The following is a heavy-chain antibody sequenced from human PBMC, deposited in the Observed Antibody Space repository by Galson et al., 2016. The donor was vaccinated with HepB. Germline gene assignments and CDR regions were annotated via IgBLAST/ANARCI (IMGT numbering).Heavy chain of an antibody. CDR1: GYTFTSYG. CDR2: ISPYNGHT. CDR3: ERTADGVAARQIDYYGMDV. Sequence: QSGAEVKKPGASVKVSCKASGYTFTSYGISWVRQAPGQGPEWMGWISPYNGHTNYAQKFQGGVTTTTDTYTSTAYMDLRSLRSDVTAVYYCERTADGVAARQIDYYGMDVWGQGTTVTVSS. J-gene: IGHJ6*02. V-gene: IGHV1-18*01. D-gene: IGHD2-15*01.